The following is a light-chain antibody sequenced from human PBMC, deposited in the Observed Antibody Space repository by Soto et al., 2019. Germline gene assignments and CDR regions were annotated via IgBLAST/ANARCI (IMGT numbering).Light chain of an antibody. V-gene: IGLV2-23*01. CDR3: CSYGGSNPSPYL. J-gene: IGLJ1*01. CDR1: SSDVGSYNL. CDR2: EGS. Sequence: QSALTQPASVSGSPGQSITISCTGTSSDVGSYNLFSWFQQHPGKAPKLMIYEGSQRPSGVSDRFSASKSGNTASLTISGLQAEDEDDYYCCSYGGSNPSPYLFGSGTKLTVL.